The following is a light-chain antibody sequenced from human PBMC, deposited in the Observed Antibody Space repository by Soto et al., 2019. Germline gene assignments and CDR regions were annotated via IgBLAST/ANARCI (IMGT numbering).Light chain of an antibody. Sequence: QLVLTQPPSASGTPGQRVTISCSGSSSNIRTNYVYWYQQVPGTAPKLLIYRNNQRPSGVPDRFSGSKSGTSASLAISGLRSEDEADYYCAAWDDSLSGWVFGGGTKLTVL. V-gene: IGLV1-47*01. CDR2: RNN. J-gene: IGLJ3*02. CDR1: SSNIRTNY. CDR3: AAWDDSLSGWV.